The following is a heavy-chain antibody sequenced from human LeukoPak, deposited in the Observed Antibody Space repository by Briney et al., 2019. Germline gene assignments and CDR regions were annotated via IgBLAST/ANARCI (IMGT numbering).Heavy chain of an antibody. J-gene: IGHJ4*02. V-gene: IGHV3-15*01. CDR2: IKSKTDGGTT. CDR1: GFTFSNAW. Sequence: GGSLRLSCAASGFTFSNAWMSWVRHAPGKGLKWVGRIKSKTDGGTTDYAAPVTGRFTISRDASKNTLCLQMNSLTTEYTAVYDCNSRGYGDYPYYFDYWGQGTLVTVSS. CDR3: NSRGYGDYPYYFDY. D-gene: IGHD4-17*01.